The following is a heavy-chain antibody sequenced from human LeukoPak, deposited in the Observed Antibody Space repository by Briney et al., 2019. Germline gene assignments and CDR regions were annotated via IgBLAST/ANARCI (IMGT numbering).Heavy chain of an antibody. J-gene: IGHJ4*02. Sequence: GGSLRLSCAASGFTFSSYAMHWVRQAPGKGLEWVAVISYDGSNKYYADSVKGRFTISRDNSKNTLYLQMNSPRAEDTAVYYCAKLAAPFDYWGQGTLVTVSS. CDR2: ISYDGSNK. CDR1: GFTFSSYA. V-gene: IGHV3-30-3*02. CDR3: AKLAAPFDY. D-gene: IGHD2-15*01.